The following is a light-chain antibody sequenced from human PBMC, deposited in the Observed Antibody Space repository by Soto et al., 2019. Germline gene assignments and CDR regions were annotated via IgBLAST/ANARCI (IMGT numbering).Light chain of an antibody. CDR2: GAS. CDR1: QTVSSKY. V-gene: IGKV3-20*01. CDR3: QQFDDSPPAFT. J-gene: IGKJ2*01. Sequence: ESVLTQSPGTLSLSPGERATLSCRASQTVSSKYLTWYQQKPGQAPRLLIYGASIRATGIPDRFSGSRSGADFALTICKLAPEDFAVYYCQQFDDSPPAFTFGQGTKLEI.